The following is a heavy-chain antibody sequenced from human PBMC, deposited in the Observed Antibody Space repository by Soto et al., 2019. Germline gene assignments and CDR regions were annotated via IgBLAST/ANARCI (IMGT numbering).Heavy chain of an antibody. CDR3: ARGIRGDIVVVPASPTHYYYYYMDV. D-gene: IGHD2-2*01. V-gene: IGHV4-34*01. CDR2: INHSGNT. J-gene: IGHJ6*03. Sequence: SETLSLTCAVYGGSFSGYYWSWIRQPPGKGLEWIGEINHSGNTNYNPSLKSRVTTSVDTSKNQFSLKLSSVTAADTAVYYCARGIRGDIVVVPASPTHYYYYYMDVWGKGTTVTVSS. CDR1: GGSFSGYY.